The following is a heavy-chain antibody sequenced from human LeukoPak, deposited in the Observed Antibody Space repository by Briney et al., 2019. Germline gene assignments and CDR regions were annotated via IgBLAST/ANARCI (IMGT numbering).Heavy chain of an antibody. CDR2: IYHDGST. Sequence: PSETLSLTCAVSGGSISSNNWWIWVRQSPEKGLEWIGEIYHDGSTNYNPSLKSRVTISVDTSKNQFSLKLSSVTAADTAVYYCARGVSSVVTRRGLYFDYWGQGTLVTVSS. V-gene: IGHV4-4*02. D-gene: IGHD3-22*01. J-gene: IGHJ4*02. CDR3: ARGVSSVVTRRGLYFDY. CDR1: GGSISSNNW.